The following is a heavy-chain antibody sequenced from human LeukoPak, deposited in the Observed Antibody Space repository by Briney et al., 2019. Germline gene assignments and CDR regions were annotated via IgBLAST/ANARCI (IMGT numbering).Heavy chain of an antibody. Sequence: GVSLRLSCAASGFTFSNYAMHWVRQAPGKGLEWVALISYDGNNKNYADSVKGRFTISRGNSKNTLYMQINSLRAEDTAVYYCARASDMATMLHFDYWGQGTLVTVSS. CDR1: GFTFSNYA. D-gene: IGHD5-24*01. CDR3: ARASDMATMLHFDY. CDR2: ISYDGNNK. V-gene: IGHV3-30-3*01. J-gene: IGHJ4*02.